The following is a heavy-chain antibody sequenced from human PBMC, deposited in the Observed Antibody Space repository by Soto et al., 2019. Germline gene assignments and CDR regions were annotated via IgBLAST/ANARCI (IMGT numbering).Heavy chain of an antibody. D-gene: IGHD5-12*01. CDR1: GGSISSYY. CDR2: IYYSGST. V-gene: IGHV4-59*01. CDR3: ARDIGGYDY. J-gene: IGHJ4*02. Sequence: TLSLTCTVSGGSISSYYWSWIRQPPGKGLEWIGYIYYSGSTNYNPSLKSRVTISVDTSKNQFSLKLSSVTAADTAVYYCARDIGGYDYWGQGTLVTVSS.